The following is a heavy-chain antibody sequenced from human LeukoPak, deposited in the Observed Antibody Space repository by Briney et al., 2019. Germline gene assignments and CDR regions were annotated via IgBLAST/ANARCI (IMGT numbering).Heavy chain of an antibody. CDR1: RFTVSSNY. Sequence: GCSLRLSCAASRFTVSSNYLSWVRQPPRKGVEWVSVIYSGGSTYYAASVKSRFTVSRDNSKNTLYLQMNSLRAEDTAVYYCARDPFGSYAGAFDIWGQGTMVTVSS. V-gene: IGHV3-66*01. CDR3: ARDPFGSYAGAFDI. J-gene: IGHJ3*02. D-gene: IGHD1-26*01. CDR2: IYSGGST.